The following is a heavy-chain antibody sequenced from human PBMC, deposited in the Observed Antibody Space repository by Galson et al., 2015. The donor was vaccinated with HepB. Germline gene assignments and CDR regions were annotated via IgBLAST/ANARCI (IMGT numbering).Heavy chain of an antibody. CDR3: ARDLSSYGDYGVFDY. D-gene: IGHD4-17*01. CDR1: GYTFTSYY. V-gene: IGHV1-46*01. CDR2: INPSGGST. J-gene: IGHJ4*02. Sequence: SCKASGYTFTSYYMHWVRQAPGQGLEWMGIINPSGGSTSYAQKFQGRVTMTRDTSTSTVYMELSRLRSDDTAVYYCARDLSSYGDYGVFDYWGQGTLVTVSS.